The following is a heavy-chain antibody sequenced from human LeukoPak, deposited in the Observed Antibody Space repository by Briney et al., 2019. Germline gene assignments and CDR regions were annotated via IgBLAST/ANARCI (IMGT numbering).Heavy chain of an antibody. CDR2: IKQDGSEK. Sequence: QPGGSLRLSCAASGFTFSNAWMNWVRQAPGRGLEWVANIKQDGSEKYYVDSVKGRFTISRDNAKNSLYLQMNSLRAEDTAVYYCARGVTEGGYWGQGTLVTASS. CDR1: GFTFSNAW. D-gene: IGHD1-14*01. CDR3: ARGVTEGGY. J-gene: IGHJ4*02. V-gene: IGHV3-7*05.